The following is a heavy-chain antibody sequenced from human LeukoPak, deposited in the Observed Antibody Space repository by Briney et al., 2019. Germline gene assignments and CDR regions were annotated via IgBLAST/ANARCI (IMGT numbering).Heavy chain of an antibody. CDR1: GFSVVNAW. CDR3: LIFPGR. CDR2: IKSRADGGTT. D-gene: IGHD3-3*01. Sequence: GGSLRLSCAASGFSVVNAWMSWVRQAPGQGLEWVGRIKSRADGGTTGYAAPVEGRFSISRDDSENTLYLQMNSLQIDDTALYYCLIFPGRWGQGTLVTVSS. V-gene: IGHV3-15*05. J-gene: IGHJ4*02.